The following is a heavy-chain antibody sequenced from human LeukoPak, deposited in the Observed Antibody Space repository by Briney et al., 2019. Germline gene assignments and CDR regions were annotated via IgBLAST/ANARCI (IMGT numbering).Heavy chain of an antibody. CDR2: IYYSGST. CDR1: GGSVSSGSYY. D-gene: IGHD3-22*01. CDR3: ARASKYYYDSSGYYFDY. V-gene: IGHV4-61*01. Sequence: ASETLSLTCTVSGGSVSSGSYYWSWIRQPPGKGLEWIGYIYYSGSTNYNPSLKSRVTISVDTSKNQFSLKLSSVTAADTAVYYCARASKYYYDSSGYYFDYWGQGTLVTVSS. J-gene: IGHJ4*02.